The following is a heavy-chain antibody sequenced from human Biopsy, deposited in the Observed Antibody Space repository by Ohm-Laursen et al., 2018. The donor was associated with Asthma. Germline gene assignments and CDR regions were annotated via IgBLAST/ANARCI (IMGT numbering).Heavy chain of an antibody. CDR2: ISFDGSNK. CDR1: GFTFSNYG. J-gene: IGHJ4*02. D-gene: IGHD1-26*01. V-gene: IGHV3-30*18. Sequence: SLRLSCAASGFTFSNYGMHWVRQAPGKGLDWVAVISFDGSNKNYTDSVKGRFTISRDNSRNTLHLQMNSLRAEDTAVYYCAKDVFPGWELRRGPDYWGQGTLVTVSS. CDR3: AKDVFPGWELRRGPDY.